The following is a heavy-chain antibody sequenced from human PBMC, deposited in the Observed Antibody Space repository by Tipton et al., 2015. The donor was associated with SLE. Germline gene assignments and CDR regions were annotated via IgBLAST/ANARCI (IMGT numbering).Heavy chain of an antibody. J-gene: IGHJ3*01. CDR2: IDQIGSA. D-gene: IGHD3-3*01. Sequence: LRLSCIVSGGSISGNYWSWIRQPPGKRLEWIGYIDQIGSANYNPSLQSRVTISVGKSTTQFSLKLTSVTAADSAIYYCARHAYDFWRGFYHHVFDVCGQGTIITVSS. CDR1: GGSISGNY. CDR3: ARHAYDFWRGFYHHVFDV. V-gene: IGHV4-59*08.